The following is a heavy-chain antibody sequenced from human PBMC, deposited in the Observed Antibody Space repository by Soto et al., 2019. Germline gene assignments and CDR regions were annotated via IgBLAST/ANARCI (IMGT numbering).Heavy chain of an antibody. J-gene: IGHJ5*02. D-gene: IGHD3-22*01. Sequence: QVQLVQSGAEVKKPGASVKVSCKASGYTFTSYDINWVRQATGQGLEWMGWMNPNSGNTGYAQKFQGRVTMTRNTSISTAYMELSSVRSEHTAVYYCARGGVDSSGPTGYNWFDPWGQGTLVTVSS. CDR1: GYTFTSYD. CDR2: MNPNSGNT. V-gene: IGHV1-8*01. CDR3: ARGGVDSSGPTGYNWFDP.